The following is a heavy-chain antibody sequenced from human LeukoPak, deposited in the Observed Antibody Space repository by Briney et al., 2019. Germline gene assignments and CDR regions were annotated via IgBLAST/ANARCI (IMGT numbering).Heavy chain of an antibody. CDR2: SYHSGTS. J-gene: IGHJ4*02. V-gene: IGHV4-38-2*01. Sequence: TSQTLSLTCPVSAYSISTVYYWGWVRQPPGKGLEWIGNSYHSGTSSYNPSLTSRASLSVDTSKIQFSLKLRSVTAADTAVYYCARKYGSNAGYFDYWGQGALVTVSS. CDR3: ARKYGSNAGYFDY. D-gene: IGHD4-23*01. CDR1: AYSISTVYY.